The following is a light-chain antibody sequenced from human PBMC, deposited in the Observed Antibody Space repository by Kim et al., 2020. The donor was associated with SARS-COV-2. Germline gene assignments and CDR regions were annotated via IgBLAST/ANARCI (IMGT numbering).Light chain of an antibody. V-gene: IGLV1-44*01. CDR2: NNN. CDR3: AAWDDSLNAWV. CDR1: SSNIGSNT. Sequence: GQRVTISCSGSSSNIGSNTVNWYQQLPGTAPKLLIYNNNQRPSGVPDRFSGSKSGTSASLAISGLQSGDEADYYCAAWDDSLNAWVFGGGTKLTVL. J-gene: IGLJ3*02.